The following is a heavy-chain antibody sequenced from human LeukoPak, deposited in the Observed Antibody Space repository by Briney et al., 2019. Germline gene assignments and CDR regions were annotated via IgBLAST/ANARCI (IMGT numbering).Heavy chain of an antibody. V-gene: IGHV3-30*03. Sequence: GGSLRLSCAVSGFTVSRYGMHWVRQAPGKGLEWVAGISYDGSNKYYADSVKGRFTISRDNSKNTLYLQMNSLRAEDMAVYYCARDRGWLQFDYWGQGILVTVSS. CDR2: ISYDGSNK. J-gene: IGHJ4*02. D-gene: IGHD5-24*01. CDR1: GFTVSRYG. CDR3: ARDRGWLQFDY.